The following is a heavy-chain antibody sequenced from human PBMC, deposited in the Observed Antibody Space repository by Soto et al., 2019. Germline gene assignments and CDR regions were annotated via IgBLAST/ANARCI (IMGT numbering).Heavy chain of an antibody. CDR2: IYYSGST. CDR3: ARVRSARRYYYYYYYGMDV. CDR1: GGSISSGGYY. D-gene: IGHD3-9*01. J-gene: IGHJ6*02. V-gene: IGHV4-31*03. Sequence: SETLYLTCTVSGGSISSGGYYWSWIRQHPGKGLEWIGYIYYSGSTYYNPSLKSRVTISVDTSKNQFSLKLSSVTAADTAVYYCARVRSARRYYYYYYYGMDVWGQGTTVTVSS.